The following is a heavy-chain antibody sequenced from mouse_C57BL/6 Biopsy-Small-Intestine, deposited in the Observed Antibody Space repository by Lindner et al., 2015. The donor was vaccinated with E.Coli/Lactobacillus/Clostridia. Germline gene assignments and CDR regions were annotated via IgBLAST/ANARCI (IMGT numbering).Heavy chain of an antibody. V-gene: IGHV5-17*01. CDR3: VKGFNWDYFDY. D-gene: IGHD4-1*01. CDR2: ISSGSNTI. CDR1: GFTFSDNG. Sequence: VQLQESWGGLVKPGGSRILSCAASGFTFSDNGMHWVRQAPEKGLEWVAYISSGSNTIYYADTVKGRFTISRDNAKNTLFLQVISLRSEDTAMYYCVKGFNWDYFDYWGQGTTLTVSS. J-gene: IGHJ2*01.